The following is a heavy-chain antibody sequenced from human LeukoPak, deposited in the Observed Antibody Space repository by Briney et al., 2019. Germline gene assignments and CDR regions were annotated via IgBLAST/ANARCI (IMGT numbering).Heavy chain of an antibody. Sequence: SETLSLTCTVSGGSISSGSYYWSWIRQPAGKGLEWIGRIYTSGSTNYNPSLKSRVTMSVDTSKNQFSLKLSSVTAADTAVYYCARFLVRGVIHSNWFDPWGQGTLVTVSS. CDR3: ARFLVRGVIHSNWFDP. V-gene: IGHV4-61*02. J-gene: IGHJ5*02. CDR2: IYTSGST. D-gene: IGHD3-10*01. CDR1: GGSISSGSYY.